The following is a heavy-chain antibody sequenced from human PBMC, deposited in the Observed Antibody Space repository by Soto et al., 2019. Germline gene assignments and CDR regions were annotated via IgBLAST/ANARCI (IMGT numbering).Heavy chain of an antibody. Sequence: GGSLRLSCAASGFTFSSICMPWVRQAPGKGLGWVSVISYDGSNKYYADSVKGRLTISRDNSKNTLYLKMNSLRAEDTAVYYCAKDKYYYDSSGNYYGGDYFHXWGQGTLVTVSX. V-gene: IGHV3-30*18. CDR1: GFTFSSIC. CDR3: AKDKYYYDSSGNYYGGDYFHX. D-gene: IGHD3-22*01. CDR2: ISYDGSNK. J-gene: IGHJ4*02.